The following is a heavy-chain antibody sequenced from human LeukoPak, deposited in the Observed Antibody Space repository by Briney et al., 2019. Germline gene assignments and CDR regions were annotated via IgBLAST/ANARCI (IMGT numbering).Heavy chain of an antibody. D-gene: IGHD2-21*01. Sequence: GGSLRLSCEASGFSFSTFWMTWVRQAPGKGLEWVANIKADGTVKHSLDSMEGRFTISRDNARSSLYLHMNSLRAEDTAVYYSVRDSNYYENSGGRNVYYDALDIWGHGTMVTVSS. J-gene: IGHJ3*02. V-gene: IGHV3-7*01. CDR1: GFSFSTFW. CDR3: VRDSNYYENSGGRNVYYDALDI. CDR2: IKADGTVK.